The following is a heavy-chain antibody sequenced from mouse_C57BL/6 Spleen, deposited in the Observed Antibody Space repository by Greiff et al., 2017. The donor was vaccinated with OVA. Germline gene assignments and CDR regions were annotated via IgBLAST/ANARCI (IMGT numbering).Heavy chain of an antibody. CDR3: ARWDLITTVVAPVAY. CDR2: IYPRSGNT. V-gene: IGHV1-81*01. D-gene: IGHD1-1*01. CDR1: GYTFTSYG. Sequence: VQLQQSGAELARPGASVKLSCKASGYTFTSYGISWVKQRTGQGLEWIGEIYPRSGNTYYNEKFKGKATLTADKSSSTAYMELRSLTSEDSAVYFCARWDLITTVVAPVAYWGQGTLVTVSA. J-gene: IGHJ3*01.